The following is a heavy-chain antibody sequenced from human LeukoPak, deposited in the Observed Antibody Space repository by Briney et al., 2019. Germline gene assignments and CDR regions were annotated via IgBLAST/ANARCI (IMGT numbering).Heavy chain of an antibody. CDR2: IYYSGST. CDR3: ARHTRDGHNYSYYYYMDV. CDR1: GGSISSSIYH. V-gene: IGHV4-39*01. Sequence: SETLSLTCSVSGGSISSSIYHWGWIRQPPGKGLEWIGSIYYSGSTYYNPSLKSRVTISVDTSKNQFSLRLRSVTAADTAVYYCARHTRDGHNYSYYYYMDVWGKGTTVTVSS. J-gene: IGHJ6*03. D-gene: IGHD5-24*01.